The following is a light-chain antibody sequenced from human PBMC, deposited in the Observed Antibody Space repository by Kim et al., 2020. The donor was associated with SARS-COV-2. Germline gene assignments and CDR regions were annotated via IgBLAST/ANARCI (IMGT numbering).Light chain of an antibody. CDR1: SGSIATNF. CDR3: QSFDTSNWV. V-gene: IGLV6-57*01. J-gene: IGLJ3*02. CDR2: EDK. Sequence: GKTVIISCARSSGSIATNFVQWHQQRPGSSPTTVIYEDKQRPSGVPDRFSGSIDTSSNSASLTISGLKTEDEADYYCQSFDTSNWVFGGGTKLTVL.